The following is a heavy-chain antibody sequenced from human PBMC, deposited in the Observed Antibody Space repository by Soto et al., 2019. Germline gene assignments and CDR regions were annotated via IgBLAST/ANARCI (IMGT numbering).Heavy chain of an antibody. V-gene: IGHV3-53*01. CDR1: GFTVSSNY. CDR2: IYSGGST. J-gene: IGHJ6*02. CDR3: ARDGGIVVVPAAMGGYYGMDV. Sequence: GGSLRLSCAASGFTVSSNYMSWVRQAPGKGLEWVSVIYSGGSTYYADSVKGRFTISRDNSKNTLYLQMNSLRAEDTAVYYCARDGGIVVVPAAMGGYYGMDVWGQGTTVTVSS. D-gene: IGHD2-2*01.